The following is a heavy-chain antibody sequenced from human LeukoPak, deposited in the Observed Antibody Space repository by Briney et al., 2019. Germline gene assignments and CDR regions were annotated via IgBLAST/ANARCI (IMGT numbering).Heavy chain of an antibody. V-gene: IGHV3-11*04. CDR2: LSNSGSAV. CDR3: ARHRTASDY. J-gene: IGHJ4*02. CDR1: GFTFSDYY. Sequence: PGGSLRLSCAASGFTFSDYYMTWIRQAPGKGLEWISYLSNSGSAVYYADSVKGRFTISRDNAKNSLYLQLNTLRAEDTAVYYCARHRTASDYWGQGTLVTVSS. D-gene: IGHD3-16*02.